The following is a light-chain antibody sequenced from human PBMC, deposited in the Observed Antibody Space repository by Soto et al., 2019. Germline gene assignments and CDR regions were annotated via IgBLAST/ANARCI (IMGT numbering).Light chain of an antibody. V-gene: IGLV8-61*01. J-gene: IGLJ2*01. CDR3: VLYMGSGIPV. Sequence: QTVVTQEPSFSVSPGGTVTLTCGLSSGSVSTSYYTSWYQQTPGQAPRTLIYSTNTRSSGVPDRFSGSILGNKAALTITGAQADDESDYYCVLYMGSGIPVFGGGTKLTVL. CDR2: STN. CDR1: SGSVSTSYY.